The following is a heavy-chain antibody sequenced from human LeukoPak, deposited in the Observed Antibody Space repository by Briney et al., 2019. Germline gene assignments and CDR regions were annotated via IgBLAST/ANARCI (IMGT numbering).Heavy chain of an antibody. Sequence: GGSLRLSCAASGFTVSSNYMSWVRQAPGEGLEGGSVIYSGGSTYYADSVKGRFTISRDNSKNTLYLQMNSLRAEDTAVYYCARAIGSRFLEWLFYFDYWGQGTLVTVSS. D-gene: IGHD3-3*01. V-gene: IGHV3-66*01. CDR2: IYSGGST. CDR1: GFTVSSNY. J-gene: IGHJ4*02. CDR3: ARAIGSRFLEWLFYFDY.